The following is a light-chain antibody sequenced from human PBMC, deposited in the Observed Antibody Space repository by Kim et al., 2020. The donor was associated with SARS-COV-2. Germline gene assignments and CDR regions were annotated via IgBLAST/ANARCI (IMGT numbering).Light chain of an antibody. Sequence: SYELTQPPSVSVSPGQTASITCSGHKLGDKYACWYQQKPGQSPVLVIYHDTKRPSGIPERCSGSNSGNTATLTISGTQAMDEADYYCQAWDTSTAHVFGT. CDR3: QAWDTSTAHV. CDR2: HDT. V-gene: IGLV3-1*01. CDR1: KLGDKY. J-gene: IGLJ1*01.